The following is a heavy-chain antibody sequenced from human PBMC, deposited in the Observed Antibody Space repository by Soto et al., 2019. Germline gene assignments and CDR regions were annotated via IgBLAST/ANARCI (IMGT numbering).Heavy chain of an antibody. Sequence: QVQLQESGPALVKPSQTLSLTCTVSGASISSGGYYWSWIRQHPGKGLEWIGFISNTGSSDYSPSLKSLVAISLDSSKNQFSLSLTSVTAADTAVYYCARTREDIVLRVHGFFDYWGQGTLVTVSS. CDR2: ISNTGSS. V-gene: IGHV4-31*01. J-gene: IGHJ4*02. CDR1: GASISSGGYY. CDR3: ARTREDIVLRVHGFFDY. D-gene: IGHD2-8*01.